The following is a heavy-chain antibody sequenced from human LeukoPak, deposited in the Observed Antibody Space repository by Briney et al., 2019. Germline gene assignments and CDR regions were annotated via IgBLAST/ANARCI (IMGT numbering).Heavy chain of an antibody. CDR3: AREIRGYGFDF. D-gene: IGHD5-12*01. CDR1: GYSISSGYY. J-gene: IGHJ4*02. Sequence: PSETLSHTCVVSGYSISSGYYWGWIRQPPGKGLEWTGTIYHTETTYYNPSLKSRVTISVDTSKNQFSLKLSSVTAADTAVFYCAREIRGYGFDFWGQGTLVTVSS. CDR2: IYHTETT. V-gene: IGHV4-38-2*02.